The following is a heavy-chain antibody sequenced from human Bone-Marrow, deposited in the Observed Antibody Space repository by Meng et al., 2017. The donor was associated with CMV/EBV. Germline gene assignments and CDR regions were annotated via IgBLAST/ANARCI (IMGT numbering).Heavy chain of an antibody. J-gene: IGHJ5*02. D-gene: IGHD2-15*01. V-gene: IGHV1-2*02. CDR3: ARGGIVVVLADLFDSSVDP. CDR2: INPNTGDT. Sequence: ASVKVSCKASGYTFTGYFIHWVRQAPGQGLEWMGWINPNTGDTNYAQRFQGRVTMTRDKSIRTAYMDLSSLTSDVTAVYYCARGGIVVVLADLFDSSVDPWGQGTLVTVSS. CDR1: GYTFTGYF.